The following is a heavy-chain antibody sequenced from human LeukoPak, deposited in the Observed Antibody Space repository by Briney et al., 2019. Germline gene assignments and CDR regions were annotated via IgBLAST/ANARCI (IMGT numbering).Heavy chain of an antibody. J-gene: IGHJ5*02. D-gene: IGHD1-26*01. CDR3: ARDLRGMGGATISVDP. CDR2: ISSSGSII. CDR1: GFTFSSYE. V-gene: IGHV3-48*03. Sequence: PGGSLRLSCGASGFTFSSYEMNWVRQAPGKGLEWVSYISSSGSIIYYADSVKGRFTISRDNAKNSLYLQMNSLRAEDTAVYYCARDLRGMGGATISVDPWGQGTLVTVSS.